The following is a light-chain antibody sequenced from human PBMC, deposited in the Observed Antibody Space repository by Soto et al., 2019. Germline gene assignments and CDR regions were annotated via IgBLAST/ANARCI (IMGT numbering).Light chain of an antibody. CDR1: QSVSSNY. J-gene: IGKJ3*01. CDR2: EAS. V-gene: IGKV3-20*01. CDR3: QQYANSPRT. Sequence: EIVLTQSPGTLSLSPGERATLSCRASQSVSSNYLAWYQQKPGQTPRLLIYEASTRATGIPDRFSGSGSGTHFTLTISRLEPEDFAVYFCQQYANSPRTFGPGTKVGIK.